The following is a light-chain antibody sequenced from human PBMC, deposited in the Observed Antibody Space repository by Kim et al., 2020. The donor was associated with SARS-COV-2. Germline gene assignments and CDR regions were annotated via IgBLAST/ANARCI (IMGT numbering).Light chain of an antibody. V-gene: IGLV2-23*02. CDR1: STDIGSYNL. J-gene: IGLJ1*01. Sequence: QSALTQPASVSGSPGQSITISCTGSSTDIGSYNLVSWYQYHPGKAPKLMIYEVTKRPSGVSNRFSGSKSGNTASLTISGLQAEDEADYYCCSYAGSSTYVFVTGTKVTVL. CDR3: CSYAGSSTYV. CDR2: EVT.